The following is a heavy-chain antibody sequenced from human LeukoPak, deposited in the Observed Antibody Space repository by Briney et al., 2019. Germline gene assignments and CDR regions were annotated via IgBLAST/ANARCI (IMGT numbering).Heavy chain of an antibody. V-gene: IGHV4-39*07. D-gene: IGHD5-18*01. Sequence: SETLSLTCTVSGGSISSSSYYWGWIRQPPGKGLEWIGSIYYSGSTYYNPSLKSRVTISVDTSKNQFSLKLSSVTAADTAVYYCAREQLWLRYSGFDPWGQGTLVTVSS. CDR2: IYYSGST. CDR1: GGSISSSSYY. J-gene: IGHJ5*02. CDR3: AREQLWLRYSGFDP.